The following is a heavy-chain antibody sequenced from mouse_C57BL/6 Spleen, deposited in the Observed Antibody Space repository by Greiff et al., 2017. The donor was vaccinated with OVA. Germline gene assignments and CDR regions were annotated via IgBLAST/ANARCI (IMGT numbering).Heavy chain of an antibody. Sequence: VKLVESGAELVKPGASVKLSCKASGYTFTEYTIHWVKQRSGQGLEWIGWFYPGSGSIKYNEKFKDNATLTADKSSSTVYMELSRLTSEDSADYFYARHERGDWYFDVWGTGTTVTVSS. CDR3: ARHERGDWYFDV. CDR1: GYTFTEYT. V-gene: IGHV1-62-2*01. J-gene: IGHJ1*03. CDR2: FYPGSGSI.